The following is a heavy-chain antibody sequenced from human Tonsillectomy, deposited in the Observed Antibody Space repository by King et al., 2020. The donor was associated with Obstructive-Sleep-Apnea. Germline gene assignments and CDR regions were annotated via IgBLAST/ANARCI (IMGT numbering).Heavy chain of an antibody. D-gene: IGHD2/OR15-2a*01. Sequence: VQLQESGPGLVKPSETLSLTCTVSGGSISSYYWSWIRQPPGKGLEWIGYIYYSGGTNYNPSLKIRFTISVDTSTNQFSLKRSSVTAADTAVYYCARHSMDAFDIWGQGTMVTVSS. J-gene: IGHJ3*02. CDR1: GGSISSYY. CDR3: ARHSMDAFDI. V-gene: IGHV4-59*08. CDR2: IYYSGGT.